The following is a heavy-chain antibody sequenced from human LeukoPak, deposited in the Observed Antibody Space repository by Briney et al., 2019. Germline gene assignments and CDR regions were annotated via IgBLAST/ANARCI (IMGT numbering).Heavy chain of an antibody. CDR3: ARGGQYVLHYDSSGYPPRGH. V-gene: IGHV1-2*02. D-gene: IGHD3-22*01. CDR2: INPNSGGT. CDR1: GYTFTGYC. Sequence: ASVKVSFKASGYTFTGYCMHWVRQAPGQGLGWMGWINPNSGGTNYAQKFQGRVTMTRDTSISTAYMELSRLRSDDTAVYYCARGGQYVLHYDSSGYPPRGHWGQGTLVTVSS. J-gene: IGHJ4*02.